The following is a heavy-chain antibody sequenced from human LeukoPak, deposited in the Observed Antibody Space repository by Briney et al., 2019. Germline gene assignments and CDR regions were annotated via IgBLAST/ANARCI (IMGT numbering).Heavy chain of an antibody. D-gene: IGHD6-13*01. CDR2: IYYSGNT. Sequence: SETLSLTCTVSGGSISSYYWSWIRQSPGKGLEWIGYIYYSGNTNYNPSLKSRVTISVDTSKKQFSLKLSSVTAADTAVYYCARGYSSSWNYFDYWGQGTLVTVSS. V-gene: IGHV4-59*01. CDR3: ARGYSSSWNYFDY. CDR1: GGSISSYY. J-gene: IGHJ4*02.